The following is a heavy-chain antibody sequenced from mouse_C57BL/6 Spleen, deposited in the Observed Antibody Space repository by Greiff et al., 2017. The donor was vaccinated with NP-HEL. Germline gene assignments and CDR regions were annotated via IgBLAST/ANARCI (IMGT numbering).Heavy chain of an antibody. D-gene: IGHD1-1*01. CDR1: GYTFTDYY. Sequence: QVHVKQSGPELVKPGASVKISCKASGYTFTDYYINWVKQRPGQGLEWIGWIYPGSGNTKYNEKFKGKATLTVDTSSSTAYMQLSSLTSEDSAVYFCARVGDYYGPLWYFDVWGTGTTVTVSS. CDR3: ARVGDYYGPLWYFDV. CDR2: IYPGSGNT. V-gene: IGHV1-84*01. J-gene: IGHJ1*03.